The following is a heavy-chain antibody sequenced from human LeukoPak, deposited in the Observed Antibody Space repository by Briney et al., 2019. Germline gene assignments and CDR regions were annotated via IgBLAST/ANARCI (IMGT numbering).Heavy chain of an antibody. J-gene: IGHJ6*02. CDR1: GGSFSGYY. Sequence: SETLSLTCAVYGGSFSGYYWSWIRQPPGKGLEWIGEINHSGSTNYNPSLKSRVTISVDTSKNQFSLKLSSVTAADTAVYYCARGLRKGIAAAHYYYGMDVWGQGTTVTVSS. CDR2: INHSGST. CDR3: ARGLRKGIAAAHYYYGMDV. D-gene: IGHD6-13*01. V-gene: IGHV4-34*01.